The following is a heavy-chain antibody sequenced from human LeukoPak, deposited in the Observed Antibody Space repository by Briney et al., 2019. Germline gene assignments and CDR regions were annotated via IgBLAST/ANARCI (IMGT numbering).Heavy chain of an antibody. D-gene: IGHD3-10*01. CDR2: ISSGGDSI. CDR1: NFVFSDYY. J-gene: IGHJ5*02. CDR3: AREMDGEYGSGTFYDL. V-gene: IGHV3-11*01. Sequence: GGSLRLSCAASNFVFSDYYMSWVRQAPGKGLQWVSYISSGGDSIYYADSVRDRFTISRDNAKNSLYLQMNSLRADDTAVYYCAREMDGEYGSGTFYDLWGQGNMVTVSS.